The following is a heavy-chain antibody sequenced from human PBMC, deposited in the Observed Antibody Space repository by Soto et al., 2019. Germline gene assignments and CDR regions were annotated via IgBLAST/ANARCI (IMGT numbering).Heavy chain of an antibody. V-gene: IGHV3-23*01. CDR1: GFTFSSYA. CDR2: ISGSGGST. D-gene: IGHD6-19*01. Sequence: LRLSCAASGFTFSSYAMSWVRQAPGKGLEWVSAISGSGGSTYYADSVKGRFTISRDNSKNTLYLQMNSLRAEDTAVYYCAKGIAVALYNWFDPWGQGTLVTVSS. J-gene: IGHJ5*02. CDR3: AKGIAVALYNWFDP.